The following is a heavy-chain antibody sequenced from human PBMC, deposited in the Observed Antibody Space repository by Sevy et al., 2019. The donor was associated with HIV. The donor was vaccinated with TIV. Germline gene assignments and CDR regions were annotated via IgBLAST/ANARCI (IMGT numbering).Heavy chain of an antibody. CDR2: ISAYNGNT. V-gene: IGHV1-18*04. J-gene: IGHJ6*02. Sequence: ASVKVSCKASGYTFTSYGISWVRQAPGQGLEWMGWISAYNGNTNYAQKLQGRVTMTTDTSTSTAYMELRSLRSDDTAVYYCARDRAYSGYDSNYYYYGMDVWGQGTTVTVSS. D-gene: IGHD5-12*01. CDR1: GYTFTSYG. CDR3: ARDRAYSGYDSNYYYYGMDV.